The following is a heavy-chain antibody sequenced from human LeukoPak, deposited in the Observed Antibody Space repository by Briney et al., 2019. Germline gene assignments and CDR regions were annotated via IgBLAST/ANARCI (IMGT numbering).Heavy chain of an antibody. J-gene: IGHJ4*02. CDR2: INHSGST. D-gene: IGHD2-2*01. CDR1: GGSFSGYC. V-gene: IGHV4-34*01. Sequence: SSETLSLTCAVYGGSFSGYCWSWIRQPPGKGLEWIGEINHSGSTNYNPSLKSRVTISVDTSKNQFSLKLSSVTAADTAVYYCARGGDIVVVPAALSYYFDYWGQGTLVTVSS. CDR3: ARGGDIVVVPAALSYYFDY.